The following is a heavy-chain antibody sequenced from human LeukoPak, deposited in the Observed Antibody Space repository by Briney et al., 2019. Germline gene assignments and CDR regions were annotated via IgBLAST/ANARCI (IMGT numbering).Heavy chain of an antibody. CDR3: AKFGGTSYSNCFDY. V-gene: IGHV3-53*01. D-gene: IGHD3-16*01. Sequence: GGSLRLSCAASGFTLSSNYMSWVRQAPGKGLEWVSVIYSGGSTYYSDSVKGRFTISRDNSKNKLYLQMNSLRSEDTAVYYCAKFGGTSYSNCFDYWGEGTLVTV. J-gene: IGHJ4*02. CDR2: IYSGGST. CDR1: GFTLSSNY.